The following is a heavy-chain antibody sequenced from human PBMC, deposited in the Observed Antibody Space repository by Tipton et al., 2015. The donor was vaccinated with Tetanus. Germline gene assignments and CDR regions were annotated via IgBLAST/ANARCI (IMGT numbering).Heavy chain of an antibody. CDR2: IYYGGNT. CDR1: CGSVSSESYY. V-gene: IGHV4-39*01. D-gene: IGHD4-23*01. CDR3: ATGRRTVGFDY. Sequence: TLSLTCTVSCGSVSSESYYWAWIRQTPGKGLEWIGSIYYGGNTYYNPSLKSRLTMTVDTSKTQVSLQLSSVTAAGTAVYYCATGRRTVGFDYWGQGALVTVSS. J-gene: IGHJ4*02.